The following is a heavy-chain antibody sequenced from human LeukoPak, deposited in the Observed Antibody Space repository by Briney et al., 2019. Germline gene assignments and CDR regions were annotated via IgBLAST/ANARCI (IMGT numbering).Heavy chain of an antibody. CDR3: ARGRGTAMAPYYFDY. V-gene: IGHV3-30*04. J-gene: IGHJ4*02. Sequence: GGSLRLSCAASGFTFSSYAMHWVRQAPGKGLEWVAVISYDGSNKYYADSVKGRFTISRDNSKNTLYLQMNSLRAGDTAVYYCARGRGTAMAPYYFDYWGQGTLVTVSS. CDR1: GFTFSSYA. D-gene: IGHD5-18*01. CDR2: ISYDGSNK.